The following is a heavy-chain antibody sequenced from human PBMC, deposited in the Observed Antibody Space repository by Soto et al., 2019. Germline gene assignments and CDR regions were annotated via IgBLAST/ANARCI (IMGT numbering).Heavy chain of an antibody. J-gene: IGHJ4*02. Sequence: QVQLVQSGAEVKKPGSSVKVSCKASGDTFNFYTINWVRQAPGLGLEWMGRFNPILSFSNSALKFQGRVTVTGDKSTSTAYMVLSSLRSEDTAIYYCATSFGSGRRAFDYWGQGALVTVSS. CDR3: ATSFGSGRRAFDY. V-gene: IGHV1-69*02. CDR1: GDTFNFYT. D-gene: IGHD3-10*01. CDR2: FNPILSFS.